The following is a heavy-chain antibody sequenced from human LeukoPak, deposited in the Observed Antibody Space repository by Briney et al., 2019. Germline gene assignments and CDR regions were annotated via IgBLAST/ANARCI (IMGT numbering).Heavy chain of an antibody. J-gene: IGHJ3*02. D-gene: IGHD6-19*01. CDR3: ARPREQWLGNDAFDI. CDR1: GGSMNNYY. V-gene: IGHV4-59*08. Sequence: SETLSLTCTVSGGSMNNYYWTWIRQSPEKGLEWIGYIYYSGSTNYNPPLKSRVTISVDTSKNQFSLKLSSVTAADSAVYYCARPREQWLGNDAFDIWGQGTMVTVSS. CDR2: IYYSGST.